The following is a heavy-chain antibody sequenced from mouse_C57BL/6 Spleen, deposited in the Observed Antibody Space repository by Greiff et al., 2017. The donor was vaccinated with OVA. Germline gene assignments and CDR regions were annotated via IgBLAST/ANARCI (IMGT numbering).Heavy chain of an antibody. CDR1: GYTFTSYW. CDR3: ARGEDYYGSSFHFAY. D-gene: IGHD1-1*01. CDR2: IDPSDSED. V-gene: IGHV1-52*01. Sequence: VQLQQPGAELVRPGSSVKLSCKASGYTFTSYWMHWVKQRPIQGLEWIGNIDPSDSEDHYNQKFKDKATLTVDKSSSTAYMQLSSLTSEDSAVYYCARGEDYYGSSFHFAYWGQGTLVTVSA. J-gene: IGHJ3*01.